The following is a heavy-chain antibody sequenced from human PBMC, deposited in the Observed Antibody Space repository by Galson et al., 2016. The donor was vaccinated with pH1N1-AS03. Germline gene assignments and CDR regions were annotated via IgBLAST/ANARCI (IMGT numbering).Heavy chain of an antibody. CDR1: GSTFSLKS. CDR2: ISSGGSHI. Sequence: SLRLSCADSGSTFSLKSMNWVRQAPEKGLEWISSISSGGSHIYYADSVKGRFTISRDNAKNSLYLQMNSLRDEDTAVYYCARDLSGEGSPVGYAMAVWGPGTTVTVSS. CDR3: ARDLSGEGSPVGYAMAV. D-gene: IGHD1-26*01. J-gene: IGHJ6*02. V-gene: IGHV3-21*01.